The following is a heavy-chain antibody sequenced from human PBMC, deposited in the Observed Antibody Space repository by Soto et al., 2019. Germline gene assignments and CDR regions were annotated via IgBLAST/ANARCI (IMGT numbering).Heavy chain of an antibody. CDR1: GFTFSSYG. V-gene: IGHV3-33*01. J-gene: IGHJ4*02. Sequence: QVQLVESGGGVVQPGRSLRLSCAASGFTFSSYGMHWVRQAPGKGLEWVAVIWYDGSNKYYADSVKGRFTISRDNSKNTRYLQKNSLRAEATAVYYCARDGGYGDYERTYCDYWGQGALVTVSS. CDR2: IWYDGSNK. D-gene: IGHD4-17*01. CDR3: ARDGGYGDYERTYCDY.